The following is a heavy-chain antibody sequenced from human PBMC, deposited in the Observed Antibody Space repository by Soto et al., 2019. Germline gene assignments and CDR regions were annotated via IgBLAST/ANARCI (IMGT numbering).Heavy chain of an antibody. J-gene: IGHJ5*02. CDR3: DGEVCAGEVS. V-gene: IGHV3-53*01. D-gene: IGHD3-10*01. CDR1: GFIVSNNY. CDR2: TYADGRA. Sequence: GGSLRLSCAASGFIVSNNYMGWGRQAPGKGLEGVSITYADGRAYYADSVKGRLTVSRDNVKNTRSLQMNILRAEDTAVYYCDGEVCAGEVSWGRGTLLTVSS.